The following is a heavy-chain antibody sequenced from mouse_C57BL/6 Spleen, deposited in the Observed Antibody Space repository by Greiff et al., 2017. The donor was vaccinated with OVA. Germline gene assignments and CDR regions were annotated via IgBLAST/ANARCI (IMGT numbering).Heavy chain of an antibody. D-gene: IGHD1-1*01. CDR3: TEILRSGAMDY. CDR2: IRLKSDNYAT. Sequence: EVMLVESGGGLVQPGGSMKLSCVASGFTFSNYWMNWVRQSPEKGLEWVAQIRLKSDNYATHYAESVKGRFTISRDDSKSSVYLQMNNLRAEDTGIYYCTEILRSGAMDYWGQGTSVTVSS. V-gene: IGHV6-3*01. J-gene: IGHJ4*01. CDR1: GFTFSNYW.